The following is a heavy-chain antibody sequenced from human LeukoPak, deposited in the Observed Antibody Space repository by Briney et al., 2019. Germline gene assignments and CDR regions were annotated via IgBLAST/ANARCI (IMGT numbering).Heavy chain of an antibody. D-gene: IGHD2-8*02. Sequence: SETLSLTCTVSGDSINSLDLWSWVRQPPGKGLEWIGEMYLSGTTHSNPSVKSRVTISIDKSKNQFFLNLSSVTAADTAVYYCARAGPRSRIDYWGQGTLVTVSS. CDR1: GDSINSLDL. J-gene: IGHJ4*02. V-gene: IGHV4-4*02. CDR2: MYLSGTT. CDR3: ARAGPRSRIDY.